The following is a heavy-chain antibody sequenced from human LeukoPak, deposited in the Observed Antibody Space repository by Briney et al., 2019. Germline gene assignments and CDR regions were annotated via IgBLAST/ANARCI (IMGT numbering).Heavy chain of an antibody. Sequence: PGGSLRLSCAASGFTLSDYWMSWVRQAPGKGLEWVANINHNGSEKYCGDSVTGRFTISRDNAKNSPYLQMNNLRAEDSAVYYCVRWATSFDFWGQGTLVTVSS. CDR3: VRWATSFDF. D-gene: IGHD6-6*01. CDR2: INHNGSEK. J-gene: IGHJ4*02. CDR1: GFTLSDYW. V-gene: IGHV3-7*01.